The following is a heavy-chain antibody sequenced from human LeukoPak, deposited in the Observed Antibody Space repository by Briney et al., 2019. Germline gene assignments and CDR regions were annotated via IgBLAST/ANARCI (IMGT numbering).Heavy chain of an antibody. CDR3: AGHHPRNTVDF. Sequence: SETLSLTCTVSGGSLSSYYWSWIRQPPAKGLEWIAYISDIGSIHYNPSLKSRVTISLDTSKNQFSLKLSSVTAADAAVYYCAGHHPRNTVDFWGQGTLVTVSS. D-gene: IGHD2/OR15-2a*01. CDR1: GGSLSSYY. CDR2: ISDIGSI. V-gene: IGHV4-59*08. J-gene: IGHJ4*02.